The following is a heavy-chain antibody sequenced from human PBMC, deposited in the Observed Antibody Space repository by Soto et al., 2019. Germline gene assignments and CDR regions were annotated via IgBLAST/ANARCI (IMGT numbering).Heavy chain of an antibody. D-gene: IGHD2-2*01. CDR3: ARGHLAVVPVASWFYYMDV. J-gene: IGHJ6*03. V-gene: IGHV1-3*01. CDR1: GYTFTSYA. CDR2: INAGNGNT. Sequence: ASVKVSCKASGYTFTSYAMHWVRQAPGQRLEWMGWINAGNGNTRYSQKFQGRVTITRDTPARTVYMELSSLRSEDTAVYYCARGHLAVVPVASWFYYMDVWGKGTTVTVSS.